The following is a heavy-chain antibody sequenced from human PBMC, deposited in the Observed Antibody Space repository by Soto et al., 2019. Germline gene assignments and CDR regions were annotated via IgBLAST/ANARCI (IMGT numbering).Heavy chain of an antibody. CDR1: GGSISSSNW. Sequence: QVQLQESGPGLVKPSGTLSLTCAVSGGSISSSNWWSWVRQPPGKGLEWIGEIYHSGSTNYNPSLKSRVTISVDKSKNQFSLKLSSVPAAVTAVYYCASVRGGYYYAMDVWGQGTTVTVSS. D-gene: IGHD3-10*02. CDR3: ASVRGGYYYAMDV. CDR2: IYHSGST. J-gene: IGHJ6*02. V-gene: IGHV4-4*02.